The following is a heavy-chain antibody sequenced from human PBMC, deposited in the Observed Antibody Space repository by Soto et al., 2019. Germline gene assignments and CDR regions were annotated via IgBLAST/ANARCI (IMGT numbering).Heavy chain of an antibody. D-gene: IGHD1-1*01. Sequence: ASVKVSCKASGYTFTGYYMHWVRQAPGQGLEWMGWINPNSGGTNYAQKFQGRVTMTRDTSISTAYMELSRLRSDDTAVYYCARDRVLGSLWNYNYYYGMDVWGQGTTVTVSS. CDR3: ARDRVLGSLWNYNYYYGMDV. V-gene: IGHV1-2*02. CDR1: GYTFTGYY. CDR2: INPNSGGT. J-gene: IGHJ6*02.